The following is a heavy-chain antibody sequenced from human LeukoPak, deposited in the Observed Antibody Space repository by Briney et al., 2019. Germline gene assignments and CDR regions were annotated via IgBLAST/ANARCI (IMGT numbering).Heavy chain of an antibody. Sequence: QSSETLSLTCTVSGDSLNTYYWTWIRQPPGKGLEWLGYIYYTGSTTYNPSLKGRVTMSVDTSKNQISLNVNSVTAADTAVYYCARHAPHRGYSSSWLPLYYFDYWGQGTLVTVSS. CDR2: IYYTGST. CDR1: GDSLNTYY. CDR3: ARHAPHRGYSSSWLPLYYFDY. J-gene: IGHJ4*02. D-gene: IGHD6-13*01. V-gene: IGHV4-59*08.